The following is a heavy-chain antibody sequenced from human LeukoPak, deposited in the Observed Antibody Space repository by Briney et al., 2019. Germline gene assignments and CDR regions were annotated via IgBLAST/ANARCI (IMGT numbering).Heavy chain of an antibody. D-gene: IGHD3-22*01. CDR1: GFTFTSSA. Sequence: SVKVSCKASGFTFTSSAVQWVRQVRGQRLEWIGWIVVGSGNTNYAQKFQERVTITRDMSTSTAYMELSSLRSEDTAVYYCATDGYYDSSGQLKNWGQGTLVTVSS. CDR2: IVVGSGNT. J-gene: IGHJ4*02. V-gene: IGHV1-58*01. CDR3: ATDGYYDSSGQLKN.